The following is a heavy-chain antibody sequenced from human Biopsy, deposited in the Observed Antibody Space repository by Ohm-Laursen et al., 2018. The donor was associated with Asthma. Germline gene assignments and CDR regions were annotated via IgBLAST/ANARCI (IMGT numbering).Heavy chain of an antibody. V-gene: IGHV3-30-3*01. CDR1: GFTFSDYD. Sequence: RSLRLSCAASGFTFSDYDMHWVRQAPGKGLEWMAVVSYDGGVAHYADSMKGRFTISRDNAKSTLYLQMNRLRTDDTAVYYCAKRRGYSDLTDFDHWGQGTLVTVSS. CDR3: AKRRGYSDLTDFDH. CDR2: VSYDGGVA. D-gene: IGHD3-3*01. J-gene: IGHJ4*02.